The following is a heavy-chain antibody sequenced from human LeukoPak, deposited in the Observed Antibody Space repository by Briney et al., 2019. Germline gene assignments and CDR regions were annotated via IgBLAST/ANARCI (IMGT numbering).Heavy chain of an antibody. Sequence: PGASVKVSCKASGYTFTGYYMHWVRQAPGQGPEWMGWINPNSGGTNYAQKFQGRVTMTRDTSISTAYMELSRLRSDDTAVYYCARGLSYYDSSGYWVEGGYWGQGTLVTVSS. CDR1: GYTFTGYY. CDR3: ARGLSYYDSSGYWVEGGY. J-gene: IGHJ4*02. V-gene: IGHV1-2*02. D-gene: IGHD3-22*01. CDR2: INPNSGGT.